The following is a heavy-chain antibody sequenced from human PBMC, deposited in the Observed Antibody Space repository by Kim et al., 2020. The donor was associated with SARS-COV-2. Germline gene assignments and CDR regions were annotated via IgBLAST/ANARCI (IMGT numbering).Heavy chain of an antibody. J-gene: IGHJ4*02. CDR3: ARVFDFWSGYSYFDY. CDR2: IYTSGST. V-gene: IGHV4-4*07. D-gene: IGHD3-3*01. CDR1: GGSISSYY. Sequence: SETLSLTCTVSGGSISSYYWSWIRQPAGKGLEWIGRIYTSGSTNYNPSLKSRVTMSVDTSKNQFSLKLSSVTAADTAVYYCARVFDFWSGYSYFDYWGQGTLVTVSS.